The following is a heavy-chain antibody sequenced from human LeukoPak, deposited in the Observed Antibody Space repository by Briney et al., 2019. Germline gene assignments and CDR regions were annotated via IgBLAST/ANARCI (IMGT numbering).Heavy chain of an antibody. CDR3: ARWYYAFDI. Sequence: GDSLRLSCAASGFTFTKYWMTWVRQAPGKGLEWVGNIKQDGSDKNYMDSVKGRFTISRDNTKNSVYLQMNSLRAEDTAVYYCARWYYAFDIWGQGTMIIVSS. D-gene: IGHD2-15*01. V-gene: IGHV3-7*01. CDR2: IKQDGSDK. CDR1: GFTFTKYW. J-gene: IGHJ3*02.